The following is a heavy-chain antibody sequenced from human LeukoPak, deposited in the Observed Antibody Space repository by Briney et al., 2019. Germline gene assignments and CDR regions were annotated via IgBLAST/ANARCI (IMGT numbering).Heavy chain of an antibody. CDR3: AKDLAFGGVIVIPGYFDY. J-gene: IGHJ4*02. Sequence: GGSLRLSCATSGFTFSDYGMNWVRQAPGKGLEWVSGISGSGISTYYADSVKGRFTISRDNSKNTLYLQMNSLRAEDTAVYYCAKDLAFGGVIVIPGYFDYWGQGTLVTVSS. V-gene: IGHV3-23*01. D-gene: IGHD3-16*02. CDR1: GFTFSDYG. CDR2: ISGSGIST.